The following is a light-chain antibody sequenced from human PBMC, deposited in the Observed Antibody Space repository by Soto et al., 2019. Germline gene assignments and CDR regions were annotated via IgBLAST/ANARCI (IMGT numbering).Light chain of an antibody. J-gene: IGKJ1*01. CDR2: GAC. CDR3: QQQNIWNPRT. Sequence: EIVMTQSPAALSVPQEETATLSCRDSQSVSSNLAWYQQKPGQALGLVIYGACTGATGIPCRFSGSGSGTEFTLPIRGLQSEGLAVYCWQQQNIWNPRTFVQGTKVDI. CDR1: QSVSSN. V-gene: IGKV3-15*01.